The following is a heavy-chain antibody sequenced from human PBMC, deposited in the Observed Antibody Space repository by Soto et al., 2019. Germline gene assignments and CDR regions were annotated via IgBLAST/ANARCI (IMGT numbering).Heavy chain of an antibody. CDR2: IYYSGST. CDR1: GGSISSYY. J-gene: IGHJ5*02. CDR3: ARDSSSSWYGWFDP. Sequence: PSETLSLTCTVSGGSISSYYWSWIRQPPGKVLYCIGYIYYSGSTNYNPSLKSRVTISVDTSKNQFSLKLSSVTAADTAVYYCARDSSSSWYGWFDPWGQGTLVTVSS. V-gene: IGHV4-59*01. D-gene: IGHD6-13*01.